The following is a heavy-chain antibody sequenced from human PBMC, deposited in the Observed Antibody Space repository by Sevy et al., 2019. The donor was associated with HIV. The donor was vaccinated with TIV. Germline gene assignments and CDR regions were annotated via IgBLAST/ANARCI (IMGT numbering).Heavy chain of an antibody. Sequence: GGSLRLSCAASGFTFTSDWMNWVRQPPGKGLVWVSHINSDGESIRYADSVKGRFTTSRDNAKNTLYLQMNNLRAEDTAVYYCARGSRGTFGSWGQGTLITVS. CDR3: ARGSRGTFGS. V-gene: IGHV3-74*01. CDR1: GFTFTSDW. D-gene: IGHD1-26*01. J-gene: IGHJ4*02. CDR2: INSDGESI.